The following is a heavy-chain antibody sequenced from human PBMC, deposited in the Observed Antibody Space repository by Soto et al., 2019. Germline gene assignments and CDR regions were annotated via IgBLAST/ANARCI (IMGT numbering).Heavy chain of an antibody. CDR3: AGVTDYGDYEYFQH. Sequence: PGGSLRLSCAASGFTFSSYSMNWVRQAPGKGLEWVSYISSSSSTIYYADSVKGRFTISRDNAKNSLYLQMNSLRAEDTAVYYCAGVTDYGDYEYFQHWGQGTLVTVSS. J-gene: IGHJ1*01. CDR2: ISSSSSTI. CDR1: GFTFSSYS. V-gene: IGHV3-48*01. D-gene: IGHD4-17*01.